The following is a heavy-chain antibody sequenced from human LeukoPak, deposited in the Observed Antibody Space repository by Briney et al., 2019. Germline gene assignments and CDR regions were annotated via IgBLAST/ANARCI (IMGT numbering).Heavy chain of an antibody. CDR2: INPNSGGT. J-gene: IGHJ4*02. CDR1: GYTFTGYY. CDR3: AIRIAAAGSRDY. Sequence: AASVKVSCKASGYTFTGYYMHWARQAPGQGLEWMGRINPNSGGTNYAQKFQGRVTMTRDTSISTAYVELSRLRSDDTAVYYCAIRIAAAGSRDYWGQGTLVTVSS. V-gene: IGHV1-2*06. D-gene: IGHD6-13*01.